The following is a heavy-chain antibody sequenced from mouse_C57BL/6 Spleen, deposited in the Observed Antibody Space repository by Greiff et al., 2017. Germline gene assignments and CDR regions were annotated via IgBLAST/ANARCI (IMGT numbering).Heavy chain of an antibody. CDR1: GYTFTSYW. J-gene: IGHJ4*01. CDR3: ARSTMVTYYAMDY. V-gene: IGHV1-55*01. D-gene: IGHD2-1*01. Sequence: QVQLQQPGAELVKPGASVKMSCKASGYTFTSYWITWVKQRPGQGLEWIGDIYPGSGSTNYNGKFKSKATLTVDTSSSTAYMQLSSLTSEDSAVYYCARSTMVTYYAMDYWGQGTSVTVSS. CDR2: IYPGSGST.